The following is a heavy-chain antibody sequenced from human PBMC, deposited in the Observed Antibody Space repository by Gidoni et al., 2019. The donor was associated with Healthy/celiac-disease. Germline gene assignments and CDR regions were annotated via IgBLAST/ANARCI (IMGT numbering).Heavy chain of an antibody. CDR2: IYYSGST. CDR1: GGSISSYY. Sequence: QVQLQESGPGLVKPSETLSLTCTVSGGSISSYYWSWIRQPPGKGLEWIGYIYYSGSTNYNPSLKSRVTISVDTSKNQFSLKLSSVTAADTAVYYCARERYDSSGHCFDYWGQGTLVTVSS. V-gene: IGHV4-59*01. D-gene: IGHD3-22*01. CDR3: ARERYDSSGHCFDY. J-gene: IGHJ4*02.